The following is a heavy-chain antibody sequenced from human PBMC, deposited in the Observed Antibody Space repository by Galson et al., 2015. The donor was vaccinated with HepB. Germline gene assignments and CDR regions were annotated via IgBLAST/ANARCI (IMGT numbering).Heavy chain of an antibody. CDR3: TTDNRPRITMVRGVIITPNYYYYYMDV. Sequence: SLRLSCAASGFTFSNAWMSWVRQAPGKGLEWVGRIKSKTDGGTTDYAAPVKGRFTISRDDSKNTLYLQMNSLKTEDTAVYYCTTDNRPRITMVRGVIITPNYYYYYMDVWGKGTTVTVSS. CDR1: GFTFSNAW. D-gene: IGHD3-10*01. CDR2: IKSKTDGGTT. V-gene: IGHV3-15*01. J-gene: IGHJ6*03.